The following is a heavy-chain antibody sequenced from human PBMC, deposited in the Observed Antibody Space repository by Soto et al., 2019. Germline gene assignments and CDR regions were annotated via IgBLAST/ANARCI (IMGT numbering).Heavy chain of an antibody. CDR2: ISSDGSEK. CDR3: ANSWTTLTTGFDF. V-gene: IGHV3-30*18. Sequence: QPGGSLRLSCVASGFTFSNYAMHWVRQAPGKGLGWVAVISSDGSEKYYLDSVRDRFTISRDNSKNTLYLQMNNLRPEDTAMYYCANSWTTLTTGFDFWGQGALVTSPQ. CDR1: GFTFSNYA. D-gene: IGHD4-17*01. J-gene: IGHJ4*02.